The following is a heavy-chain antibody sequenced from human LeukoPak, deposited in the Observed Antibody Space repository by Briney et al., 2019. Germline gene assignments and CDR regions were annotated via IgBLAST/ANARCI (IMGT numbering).Heavy chain of an antibody. V-gene: IGHV1-2*06. CDR2: INPYSGGT. Sequence: ASVKVSCKASGYTFSGYYVHWVRQAPGQGLGWMGRINPYSGGTNYAQKFQGRVTMTRDTSISIVYMELSSLRSDDTAVYFCARGLSRIFGVVIIGRSFDHWGQGTLVTVSS. CDR1: GYTFSGYY. D-gene: IGHD3-3*01. CDR3: ARGLSRIFGVVIIGRSFDH. J-gene: IGHJ4*02.